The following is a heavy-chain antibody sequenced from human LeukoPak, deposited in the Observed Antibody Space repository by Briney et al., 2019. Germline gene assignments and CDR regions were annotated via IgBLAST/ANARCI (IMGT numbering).Heavy chain of an antibody. CDR2: IYNSGST. D-gene: IGHD4-17*01. CDR3: ARHSLNYGDPLDY. V-gene: IGHV4-59*08. J-gene: IGHJ4*02. CDR1: GGSIRSYY. Sequence: SETLSLTCTVSGGSIRSYYWSWIRQPPGKGLEWGGNIYNSGSTNYNTSLKSRVTISLDTYKKQFSLKLSSVTAADTAVYYCARHSLNYGDPLDYWGPGTLVTVSS.